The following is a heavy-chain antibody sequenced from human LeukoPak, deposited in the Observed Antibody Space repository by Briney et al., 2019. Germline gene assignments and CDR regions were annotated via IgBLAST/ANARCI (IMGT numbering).Heavy chain of an antibody. J-gene: IGHJ2*01. D-gene: IGHD2-21*01. CDR1: GGSISGYY. V-gene: IGHV4-59*01. CDR2: IDYSGNT. CDR3: ARDLGVGSPNWYFDL. Sequence: PSETLSLTCTVSGGSISGYYCSWIRQPPGKGLEWIGYIDYSGNTNNNPSLKSRVTISLDTSKNQISLNLSSVTAADTAVYYCARDLGVGSPNWYFDLWGRGTLVTVSS.